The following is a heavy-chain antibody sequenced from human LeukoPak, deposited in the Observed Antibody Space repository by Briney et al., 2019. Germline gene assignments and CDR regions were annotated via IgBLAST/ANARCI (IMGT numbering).Heavy chain of an antibody. D-gene: IGHD3-22*01. CDR1: GYTFTGYN. J-gene: IGHJ6*03. CDR3: ARDYDSGGYYYYMDV. CDR2: INPNSGGT. V-gene: IGHV1-2*02. Sequence: ASVKVSCKASGYTFTGYNMHWVRHAPGQGLEWMGWINPNSGGTNYAQKFQGRVTMTRDTSISTAYMELRRLRSDDTAVYNCARDYDSGGYYYYMDVWGKGTTVTVSS.